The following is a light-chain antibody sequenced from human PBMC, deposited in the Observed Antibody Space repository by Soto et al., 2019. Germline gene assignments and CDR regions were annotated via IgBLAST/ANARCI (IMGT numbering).Light chain of an antibody. J-gene: IGLJ1*01. CDR2: AVT. V-gene: IGLV2-23*02. CDR3: FSYAGDSVYV. Sequence: HSVLTQPASVSGSPRQAITISCTGTNSDVGSYNIVSWFQQHPGKAPTLVIYAVTKRPSGVSDRFSGSKSGNTDSMTISGLQAEDEADSYCFSYAGDSVYVFGTGTKV. CDR1: NSDVGSYNI.